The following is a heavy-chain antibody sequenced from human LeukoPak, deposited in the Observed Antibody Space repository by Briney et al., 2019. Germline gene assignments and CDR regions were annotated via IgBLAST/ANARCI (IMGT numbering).Heavy chain of an antibody. D-gene: IGHD2-2*01. CDR1: GGSISSSSYY. CDR2: IYYSGST. V-gene: IGHV4-39*01. J-gene: IGHJ4*02. Sequence: SETLSLTCTVSGGSISSSSYYWGWIRQPPGKGLEWIGSIYYSGSTYYNPSLKSRVTISVDTSKNQFSLKLSSVTAADTAVYYCARRILIGYQFYYFDYWGQGALATVSA. CDR3: ARRILIGYQFYYFDY.